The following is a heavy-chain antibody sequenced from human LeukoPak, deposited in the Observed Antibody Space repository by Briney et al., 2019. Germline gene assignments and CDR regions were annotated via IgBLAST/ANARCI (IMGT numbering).Heavy chain of an antibody. Sequence: PEGSLRLSCAASGFTFRSYAMHWVRQSPGKGLEWVAVMSYDGSNKYYAEFVKGRFTISRDNSKNTLYLQMNSLRAEDTAVYYCARGITPYAEYLQHWGQGTLVTVSS. CDR2: MSYDGSNK. CDR3: ARGITPYAEYLQH. J-gene: IGHJ1*01. D-gene: IGHD2-15*01. V-gene: IGHV3-30-3*01. CDR1: GFTFRSYA.